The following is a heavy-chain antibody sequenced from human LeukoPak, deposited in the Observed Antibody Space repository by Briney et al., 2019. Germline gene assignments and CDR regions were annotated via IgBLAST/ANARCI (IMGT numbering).Heavy chain of an antibody. D-gene: IGHD4-17*01. CDR3: ASVRLVTMTTHDYYMDV. CDR2: VYYSGST. CDR1: GGSISNYY. Sequence: PSETLSLTCTVSGGSISNYYWSWIRQPPGKGLEWIGYVYYSGSTNYNPSLKSRVTISVDTSKNQISLKLSSVTAADTAVYYCASVRLVTMTTHDYYMDVWGKGTTVTVSS. J-gene: IGHJ6*03. V-gene: IGHV4-59*12.